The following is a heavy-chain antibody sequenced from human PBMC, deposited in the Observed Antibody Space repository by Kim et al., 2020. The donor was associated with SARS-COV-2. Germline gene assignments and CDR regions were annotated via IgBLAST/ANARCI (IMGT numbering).Heavy chain of an antibody. D-gene: IGHD6-13*01. V-gene: IGHV3-9*01. CDR3: AKDRAAGPFFFDY. Sequence: GGSLRLSCAASGFTFDDYAMHWVRQAPGKGLEWVSGISWNSGSIGYADSVKGRFTISRDNAKNSLYLQMNSLRAEDTALYYCAKDRAAGPFFFDYLGQGT. J-gene: IGHJ4*02. CDR1: GFTFDDYA. CDR2: ISWNSGSI.